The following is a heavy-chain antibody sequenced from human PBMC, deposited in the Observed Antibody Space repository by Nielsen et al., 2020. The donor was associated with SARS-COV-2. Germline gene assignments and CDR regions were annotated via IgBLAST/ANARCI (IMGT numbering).Heavy chain of an antibody. V-gene: IGHV3-20*01. CDR2: VSGDVAHTT. CDR3: AILRGFGELLDY. CDR1: GLSFTAHA. Sequence: GGSLRLSCAASGLSFTAHAMIWVRQTAGKGLEWVSAVSGDVAHTTYYADSVKGRFTISRDNAKNSLYLQMNSLRAEDMALYHCAILRGFGELLDYWGQGTLVTVSS. J-gene: IGHJ4*02. D-gene: IGHD3-10*01.